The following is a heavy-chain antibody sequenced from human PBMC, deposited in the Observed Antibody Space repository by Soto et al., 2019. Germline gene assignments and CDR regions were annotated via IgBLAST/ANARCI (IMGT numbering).Heavy chain of an antibody. CDR3: ARTEGSREGRFDP. V-gene: IGHV4-4*02. Sequence: QVQLQESGPGLVKPSGTLSLTCAVSGGSISSSNWWSWVRQPPGKGLEWIGEIYHSGSTNYNPSLQSRVTIAVDKSKHQFPLKLSSVTAADTAVYYCARTEGSREGRFDPWGQGTLVTVSS. CDR2: IYHSGST. J-gene: IGHJ5*02. CDR1: GGSISSSNW.